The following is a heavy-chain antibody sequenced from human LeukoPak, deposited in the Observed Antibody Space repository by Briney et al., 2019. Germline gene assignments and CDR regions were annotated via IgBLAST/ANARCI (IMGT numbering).Heavy chain of an antibody. V-gene: IGHV4-59*08. CDR1: GDSIRAYY. CDR3: ARYGGSPANYFDF. CDR2: IHYTGSI. J-gene: IGHJ4*02. Sequence: SETLSLTCAVSGDSIRAYYWSWVRQPPGKGLEWFAYIHYTGSINYNPSLKSRVTISMDTSKSQFSLHVNSVTAADTAVYYCARYGGSPANYFDFWGQGTLVTVSS. D-gene: IGHD1-26*01.